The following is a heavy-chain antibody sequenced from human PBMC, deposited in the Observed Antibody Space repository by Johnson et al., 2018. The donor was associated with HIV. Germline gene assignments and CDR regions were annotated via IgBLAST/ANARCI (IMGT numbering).Heavy chain of an antibody. D-gene: IGHD6-19*01. CDR2: IRSKANSYAT. J-gene: IGHJ3*02. CDR1: GFTVSSNY. Sequence: VQLVESGGGLIQPGGSLRLSCAASGFTVSSNYMSWVRQAPGTGLEWVGRIRSKANSYATAYAASVKGRFTISRDDSKNTAYLQMNSLKTEDTAVYYCTSGKSWLAVDAFDIWGQGTMVTVSS. V-gene: IGHV3-73*01. CDR3: TSGKSWLAVDAFDI.